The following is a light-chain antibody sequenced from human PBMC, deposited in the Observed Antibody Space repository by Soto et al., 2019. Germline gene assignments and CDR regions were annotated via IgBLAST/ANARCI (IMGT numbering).Light chain of an antibody. CDR1: NIGSQS. J-gene: IGLJ3*02. CDR2: YDN. CDR3: QVWDSSSDHWV. Sequence: SYELTQPPSVSVAPGKTARITCGGRNIGSQSVHWYQQKPGQAPVLVIYYDNDRPSGIPERLSGSKSGNTATLIISRVEAGDEADFYCQVWDSSSDHWVFGGGTKLTVL. V-gene: IGLV3-21*04.